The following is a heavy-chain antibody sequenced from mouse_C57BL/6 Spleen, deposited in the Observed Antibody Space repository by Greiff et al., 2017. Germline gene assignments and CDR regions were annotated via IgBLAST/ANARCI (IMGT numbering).Heavy chain of an antibody. J-gene: IGHJ1*03. CDR1: GFTFSDYG. Sequence: EVMLVESGGGLVKPGGSLKLSCAASGFTFSDYGMHWVRQAPEKGLEWVAYISSGSSTIYYADTVKGRFTISRDNAKNTLFLQMTSLRSEDTAMYYCARRIVTSYWYFDVWGTGTTVTVSS. V-gene: IGHV5-17*01. CDR3: ARRIVTSYWYFDV. CDR2: ISSGSSTI. D-gene: IGHD2-5*01.